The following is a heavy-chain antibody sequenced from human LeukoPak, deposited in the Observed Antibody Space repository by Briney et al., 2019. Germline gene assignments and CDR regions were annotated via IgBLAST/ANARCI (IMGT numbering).Heavy chain of an antibody. Sequence: PGGSLRLSCAASGFTFSSYGMHWVRQAPGKGLEWVAVIWYDGSNKYYADSVKGRFTISRDNSKNTLYLQMNSLRAEDTAVYYCAKDRGLWFGESDYYYYGMDVWGQGTTVTVSS. CDR2: IWYDGSNK. V-gene: IGHV3-33*06. CDR1: GFTFSSYG. CDR3: AKDRGLWFGESDYYYYGMDV. J-gene: IGHJ6*02. D-gene: IGHD3-10*01.